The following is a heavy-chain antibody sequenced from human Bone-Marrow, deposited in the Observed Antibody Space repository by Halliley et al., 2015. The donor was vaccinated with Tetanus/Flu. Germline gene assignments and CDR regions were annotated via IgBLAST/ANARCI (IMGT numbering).Heavy chain of an antibody. CDR1: RGSINSGGHY. CDR3: ARGLYYYGSGSYFDF. D-gene: IGHD3-10*01. CDR2: IYYSGST. J-gene: IGHJ4*02. Sequence: SLRLSCTVTFSRGSINSGGHYWNWIRQPPGKGLQWIGHIYYSGSTYYNPSLKSRVTMSVDTSKNQLSLKLSSVTAADTAVYYCARGLYYYGSGSYFDFWGQGTQVTVSS. V-gene: IGHV4-31*03.